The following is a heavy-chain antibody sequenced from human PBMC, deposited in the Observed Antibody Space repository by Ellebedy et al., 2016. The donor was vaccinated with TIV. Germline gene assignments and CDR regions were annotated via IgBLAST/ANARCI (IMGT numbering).Heavy chain of an antibody. J-gene: IGHJ6*02. V-gene: IGHV1-46*02. D-gene: IGHD5-12*01. CDR2: IHPSGGST. CDR1: GYTFNGYY. Sequence: AASVNVSCKASGYTFNGYYIFWVRQAHGQGIEWMGTIHPSGGSTNYAQKFQGRVTMTREPSTSTVYMELSRLRSEDTAMYYCARVLVATSNYGMDVWGQGTTVTVSS. CDR3: ARVLVATSNYGMDV.